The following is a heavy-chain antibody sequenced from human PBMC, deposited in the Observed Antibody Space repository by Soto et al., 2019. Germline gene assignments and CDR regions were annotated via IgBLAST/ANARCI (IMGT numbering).Heavy chain of an antibody. V-gene: IGHV1-3*01. CDR1: GYTFTSYA. Sequence: ASVKVSCKASGYTFTSYAMNWVRQAPGQRLEWMGWINACNGNTKYSQKFQGRVTITRDTSASTAYMELSSLRSEDTAVYYCARERELNYFDYWGQGTLVTVSS. CDR3: ARERELNYFDY. D-gene: IGHD1-26*01. J-gene: IGHJ4*02. CDR2: INACNGNT.